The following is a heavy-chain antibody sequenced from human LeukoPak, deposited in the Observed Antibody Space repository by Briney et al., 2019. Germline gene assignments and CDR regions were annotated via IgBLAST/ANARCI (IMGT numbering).Heavy chain of an antibody. D-gene: IGHD3-9*01. Sequence: GGSLRLSCAASGFTFSSYAMHWVRQAPGKGLEWVAVISYDGSNKYYADSVKGRFTISRDNSKNTLYLQMNSLRAEDTAVYYCARDRYDILTGYYDLWYYFDYWGQGTLVTASS. V-gene: IGHV3-30*04. CDR1: GFTFSSYA. CDR3: ARDRYDILTGYYDLWYYFDY. CDR2: ISYDGSNK. J-gene: IGHJ4*02.